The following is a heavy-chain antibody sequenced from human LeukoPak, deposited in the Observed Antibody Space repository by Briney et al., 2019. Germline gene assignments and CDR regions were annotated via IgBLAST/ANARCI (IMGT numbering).Heavy chain of an antibody. CDR1: GFTFSNYG. D-gene: IGHD3-10*01. V-gene: IGHV3-33*01. J-gene: IGHJ4*02. CDR2: IWYDGSNK. Sequence: GGSLRLSCAASGFTFSNYGMHWVRQAPGKGLEWVALIWYDGSNKYYADSVKGRFTISRDNSKNTLYLQMNSLRAEDTAVYYRAGSYYNVFDYWGQGTLVTVSS. CDR3: AGSYYNVFDY.